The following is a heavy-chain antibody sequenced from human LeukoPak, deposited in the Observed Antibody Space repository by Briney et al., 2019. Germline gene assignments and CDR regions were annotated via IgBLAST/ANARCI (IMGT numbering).Heavy chain of an antibody. CDR1: GGSFSGYY. Sequence: SETLSLTCAVYGGSFSGYYWSWIRQPPGKGLEWIGEISHSGSTNYNPSLKSRVTISVDTSKNQFSLKLSSVTAADTAVYYCARLILDYYYYMDVWGKGTTVTISS. CDR2: ISHSGST. J-gene: IGHJ6*03. V-gene: IGHV4-34*01. CDR3: ARLILDYYYYMDV. D-gene: IGHD2-21*01.